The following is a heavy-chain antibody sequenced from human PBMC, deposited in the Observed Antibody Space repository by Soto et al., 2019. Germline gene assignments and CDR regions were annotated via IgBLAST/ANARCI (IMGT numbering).Heavy chain of an antibody. Sequence: SVKVSCKASGGTFSSYVISWLRQAPGQGLEWMGGVIPILGQTYYAPNLQGRVTITADVSTRTAYMELNRLTSADTAVYFCARVGGVGAPPGTDFWGQGTLVTVSS. CDR2: VIPILGQT. CDR1: GGTFSSYV. J-gene: IGHJ4*02. D-gene: IGHD1-26*01. V-gene: IGHV1-69*13. CDR3: ARVGGVGAPPGTDF.